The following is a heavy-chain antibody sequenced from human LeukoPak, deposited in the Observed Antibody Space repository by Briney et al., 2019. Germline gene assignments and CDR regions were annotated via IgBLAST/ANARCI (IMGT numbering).Heavy chain of an antibody. CDR3: AKAEAIAVVVVAATLYDY. CDR1: GFTFSSYA. V-gene: IGHV3-23*01. J-gene: IGHJ4*02. Sequence: GGPLRLSCAASGFTFSSYAMSWVRQAPGKGLEWVSAISGSGGSTYYADSVKGRFTISRDNSKNTLYLQMNSLRAEDTAVYYCAKAEAIAVVVVAATLYDYWGQGTLVTVSS. CDR2: ISGSGGST. D-gene: IGHD2-15*01.